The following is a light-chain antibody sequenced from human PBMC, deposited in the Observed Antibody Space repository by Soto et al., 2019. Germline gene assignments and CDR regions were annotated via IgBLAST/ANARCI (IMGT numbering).Light chain of an antibody. J-gene: IGLJ1*01. CDR2: EVT. CDR3: SSFTSRFTFV. Sequence: QSALTQPASVSGSPGQSIAISCTGTRSDVGAYNYVSWYQQHPGKAPKLMISEVTNRPSGVSDRFSGSKSGNTASLTISGLQAEDEAAYYCSSFTSRFTFVLGTGTKV. V-gene: IGLV2-14*01. CDR1: RSDVGAYNY.